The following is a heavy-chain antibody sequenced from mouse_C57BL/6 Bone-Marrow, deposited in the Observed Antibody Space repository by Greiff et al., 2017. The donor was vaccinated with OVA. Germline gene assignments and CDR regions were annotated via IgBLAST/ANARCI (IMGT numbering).Heavy chain of an antibody. CDR1: GYAFSSYW. J-gene: IGHJ4*01. Sequence: QVTLKVSGAELVKPGASVKISCKASGYAFSSYWMNWVKQRPGKGLEWIGQIYPGDGDTNYNGKFKGKATLTADKSSSTAYMQLSSLTSEDSAVYFCARNSNYNAMDYWGQGTSVTVSS. V-gene: IGHV1-80*01. CDR3: ARNSNYNAMDY. CDR2: IYPGDGDT. D-gene: IGHD2-5*01.